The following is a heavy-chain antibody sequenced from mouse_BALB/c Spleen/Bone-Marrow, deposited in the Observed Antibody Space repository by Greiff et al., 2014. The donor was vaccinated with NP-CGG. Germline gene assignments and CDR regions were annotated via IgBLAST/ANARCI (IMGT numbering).Heavy chain of an antibody. CDR2: IYPSDSYT. J-gene: IGHJ4*01. V-gene: IGHV1S126*01. D-gene: IGHD1-3*01. Sequence: VQLQESGAELVRPRASVKVSCKASGYTFINYWINWVRQRPGQGLEWIGNIYPSDSYTNYNQKFKDKATLTVDKSSSTAYMQLSSPTSEDSAVYYCTRMYYNYYAMDYWGQGTSVTVSS. CDR3: TRMYYNYYAMDY. CDR1: GYTFINYW.